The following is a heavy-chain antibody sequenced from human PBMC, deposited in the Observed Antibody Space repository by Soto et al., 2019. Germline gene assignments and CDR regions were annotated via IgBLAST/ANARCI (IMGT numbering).Heavy chain of an antibody. CDR2: ISYDGSNK. V-gene: IGHV3-30*18. CDR1: GFTFSSYG. Sequence: SLRLSCAASGFTFSSYGMHWVRQAPGKGLEWVAVISYDGSNKYYADSVKGRFTISRDNSKNTLYLQMNSLRAEDTAVYYCAKEGQYYDFWSGYYGYYGMDVWGQGTTVTVSS. J-gene: IGHJ6*02. CDR3: AKEGQYYDFWSGYYGYYGMDV. D-gene: IGHD3-3*01.